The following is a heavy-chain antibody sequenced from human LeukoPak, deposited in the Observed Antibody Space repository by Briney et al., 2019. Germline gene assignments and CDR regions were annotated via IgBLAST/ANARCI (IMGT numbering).Heavy chain of an antibody. Sequence: SETLSLTCSVSGGSVSSYYWSWIRQSPGKGLEWIGYIHNSGRTNYNPSLKSRVTGFVDTSKNQFSLNLSSVTAADTAVYYCARLRSSSWLLIDYWGQGTLVTVSS. J-gene: IGHJ4*02. D-gene: IGHD6-13*01. CDR1: GGSVSSYY. CDR2: IHNSGRT. CDR3: ARLRSSSWLLIDY. V-gene: IGHV4-4*08.